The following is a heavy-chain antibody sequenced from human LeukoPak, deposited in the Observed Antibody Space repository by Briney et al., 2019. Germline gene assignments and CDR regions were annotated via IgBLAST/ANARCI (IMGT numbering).Heavy chain of an antibody. Sequence: ASVKVSCKASGYTFTGYYMHWVRQAPGQGLEWMGWINPNSGGTNYAQKFQGWVTMTRDTSISTAYMELSRLRSDDTAVYYCARGGGYYGSGSYPSECDYWGQGTLVTVSS. CDR1: GYTFTGYY. V-gene: IGHV1-2*04. J-gene: IGHJ4*02. CDR3: ARGGGYYGSGSYPSECDY. D-gene: IGHD3-10*01. CDR2: INPNSGGT.